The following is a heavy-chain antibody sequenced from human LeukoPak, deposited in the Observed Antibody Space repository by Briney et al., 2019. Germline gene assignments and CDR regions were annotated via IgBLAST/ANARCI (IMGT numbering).Heavy chain of an antibody. CDR3: ARTYSSSDEFDY. V-gene: IGHV1-46*01. CDR1: GYTFTSYY. Sequence: ASVKVSCKASGYTFTSYYMHWVRQAPGQGLEWMGIINPSGGSTTYAQKFQGRVAMTRDTSTSRVYMEVSSLRSEDTAVYYCARTYSSSDEFDYWGQGTLVTVSS. D-gene: IGHD6-13*01. CDR2: INPSGGST. J-gene: IGHJ4*02.